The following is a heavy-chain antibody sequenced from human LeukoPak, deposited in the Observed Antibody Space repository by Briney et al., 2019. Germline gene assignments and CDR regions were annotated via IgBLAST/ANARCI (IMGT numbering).Heavy chain of an antibody. CDR1: GSTFSNAW. V-gene: IGHV3-15*01. CDR2: IKSKTDGGTT. Sequence: PGGSLRLSCAASGSTFSNAWMSWVRQAPGKGLEWVGRIKSKTDGGTTDYAAPVKGRFTISRDDSKNTLYLQMNSLKTEDTAVYYCTTSYLDYYYYGMDVWGQGTTVTVSS. CDR3: TTSYLDYYYYGMDV. J-gene: IGHJ6*02.